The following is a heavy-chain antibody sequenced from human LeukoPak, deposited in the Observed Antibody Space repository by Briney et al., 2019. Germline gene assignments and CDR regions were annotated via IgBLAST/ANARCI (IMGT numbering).Heavy chain of an antibody. CDR2: INHSGST. CDR1: GGSFSGYY. CDR3: ARDPNWNDSY. V-gene: IGHV4-34*01. J-gene: IGHJ4*02. Sequence: SETLSLTCAVYGGSFSGYYWSWLRQPPGEGLEWIGEINHSGSTNYNPSLKSRVTISVDTSKNQFSLKLSSVTAADTAVYYCARDPNWNDSYWGQGTLVTVSS. D-gene: IGHD1-20*01.